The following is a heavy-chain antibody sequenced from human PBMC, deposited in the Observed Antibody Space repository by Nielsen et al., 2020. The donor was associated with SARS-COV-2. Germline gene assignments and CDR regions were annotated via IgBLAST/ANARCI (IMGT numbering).Heavy chain of an antibody. CDR2: ISSSGGNT. V-gene: IGHV3-23*01. D-gene: IGHD1-26*01. Sequence: GESLKISCAASGFTFSSYGMNWVRQAPGKGLEWVSAISSSGGNTYYADSVKGRFTISRDNFKNALYLQMNSLRAEDTAVYYCAKAGSHSYFDHWGQGTLVTVSS. CDR3: AKAGSHSYFDH. CDR1: GFTFSSYG. J-gene: IGHJ4*02.